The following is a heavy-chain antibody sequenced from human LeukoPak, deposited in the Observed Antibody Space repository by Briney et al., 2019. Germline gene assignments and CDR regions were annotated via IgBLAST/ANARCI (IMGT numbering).Heavy chain of an antibody. V-gene: IGHV3-33*01. CDR2: IWANGITK. J-gene: IGHJ4*02. Sequence: GGSLRLSCVASGFTFSGHGMPWVRQAPGKGLEWVAVIWANGITKHYADSVKGRFTISRDNSRSTLYLQMTSLTAEETAIYYCARDASFYADDYWGQGTQVTVSS. CDR3: ARDASFYADDY. CDR1: GFTFSGHG. D-gene: IGHD2/OR15-2a*01.